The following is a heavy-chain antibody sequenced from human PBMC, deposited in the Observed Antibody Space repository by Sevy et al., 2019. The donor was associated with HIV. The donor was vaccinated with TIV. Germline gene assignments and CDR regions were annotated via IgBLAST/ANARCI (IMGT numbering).Heavy chain of an antibody. D-gene: IGHD3-22*01. Sequence: ASVKVSCKASGYTFTAYYIHWLRQAPGQGLEWMGRIHPKSGATNYAQKFQGRVTMTRDTSISTSFMELTSLRSDDKAVYYCAREDSDDTSAYYYFYYGMDVWGQGTTVTVSS. CDR1: GYTFTAYY. CDR2: IHPKSGAT. J-gene: IGHJ6*02. V-gene: IGHV1-2*06. CDR3: AREDSDDTSAYYYFYYGMDV.